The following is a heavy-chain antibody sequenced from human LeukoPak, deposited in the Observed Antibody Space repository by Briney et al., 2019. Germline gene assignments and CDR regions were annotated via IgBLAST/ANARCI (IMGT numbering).Heavy chain of an antibody. Sequence: GWSPRLSCAASGFTFSSYAMSWVRQAPGKGLEWLSAISGSGGSTYYADSVKGRFTISRDNSKNTLYLQMNSLRAEDTAVYYCAKGVRFADYYYMDVWGKGTTGTLPS. V-gene: IGHV3-23*01. CDR1: GFTFSSYA. CDR2: ISGSGGST. D-gene: IGHD3-3*01. J-gene: IGHJ6*03. CDR3: AKGVRFADYYYMDV.